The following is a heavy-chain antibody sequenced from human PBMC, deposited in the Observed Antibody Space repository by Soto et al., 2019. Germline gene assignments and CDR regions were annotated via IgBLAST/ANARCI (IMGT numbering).Heavy chain of an antibody. D-gene: IGHD6-13*01. Sequence: EVQLVESGGGLVQPGGSLRLSCAASGFTFSDHYMDWVRQAPGKGLEWVGRTRNKANSYTTEYAASVKGRFTISRDDSKHSLYRQMNSLKTEDTAVYYCASIAAAGYDCWGQGTLVTVSS. CDR3: ASIAAAGYDC. CDR1: GFTFSDHY. V-gene: IGHV3-72*01. CDR2: TRNKANSYTT. J-gene: IGHJ4*02.